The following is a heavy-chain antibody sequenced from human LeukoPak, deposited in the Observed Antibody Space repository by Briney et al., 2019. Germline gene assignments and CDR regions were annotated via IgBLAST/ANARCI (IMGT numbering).Heavy chain of an antibody. CDR3: ARDSRRSGYNHYYYYIDF. Sequence: PGGSLRLSCAASEFSFSSYEMNWVRQAPGKGLEWLSYISSSGSTTYYADSVKGRFTISRDNAKNSLYLQMNSLRAEDTAVYYCARDSRRSGYNHYYYYIDFWGKGTTVTVSS. CDR1: EFSFSSYE. CDR2: ISSSGSTT. J-gene: IGHJ6*03. D-gene: IGHD3-22*01. V-gene: IGHV3-48*03.